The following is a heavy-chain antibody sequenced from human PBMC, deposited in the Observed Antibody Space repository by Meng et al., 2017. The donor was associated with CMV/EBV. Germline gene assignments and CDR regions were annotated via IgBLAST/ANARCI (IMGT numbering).Heavy chain of an antibody. Sequence: GESLKISCAASGFTFDNYGMHWVRQTPGKGLEWVAFIRHDGTTKFYGDSVKGRFTISRDNSKNTLYLQMNSLRAEDTAVYYCARGAFSDCSSTSCQNWFDPWGQGTLVTVSS. CDR1: GFTFDNYG. CDR3: ARGAFSDCSSTSCQNWFDP. J-gene: IGHJ5*02. D-gene: IGHD2-2*01. CDR2: IRHDGTTK. V-gene: IGHV3-30*02.